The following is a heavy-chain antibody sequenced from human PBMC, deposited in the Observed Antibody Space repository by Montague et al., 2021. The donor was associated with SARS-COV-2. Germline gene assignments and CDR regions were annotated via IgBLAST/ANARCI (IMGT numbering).Heavy chain of an antibody. CDR3: TRDYRSIVGDGLDI. J-gene: IGHJ3*02. V-gene: IGHV3-48*03. Sequence: SLRLSCAASGFTFSNYDMNWVRQAPGKGPEWISYMSTSAYTTSYAGSVKGRFTISRDNGKNSLYLQMNSLRVEDTAVYYCTRDYRSIVGDGLDIWGQGTKVTVSS. CDR1: GFTFSNYD. D-gene: IGHD3-16*02. CDR2: MSTSAYTT.